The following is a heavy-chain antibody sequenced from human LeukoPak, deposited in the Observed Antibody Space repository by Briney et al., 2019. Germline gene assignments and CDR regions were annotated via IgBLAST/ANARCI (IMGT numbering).Heavy chain of an antibody. D-gene: IGHD3-22*01. V-gene: IGHV3-21*01. CDR3: ARESSSAYYYFGYYGMDV. Sequence: GGSLRLSCVVSGFTFSSYSMNWVRQAPGKGLEWVSSITSSSSYIHYADSVRGRFTISRDNAKNSLYLQMNSLRAEDTALYYCARESSSAYYYFGYYGMDVWGQGTTVTVSS. CDR2: ITSSSSYI. CDR1: GFTFSSYS. J-gene: IGHJ6*02.